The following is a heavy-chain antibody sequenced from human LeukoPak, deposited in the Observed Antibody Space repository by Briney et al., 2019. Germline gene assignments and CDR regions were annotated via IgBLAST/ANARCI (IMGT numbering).Heavy chain of an antibody. V-gene: IGHV1-69*13. J-gene: IGHJ4*02. CDR1: GGTFSSYA. CDR2: IIPIFGTA. CDR3: ARVGDSTGYYYFDY. D-gene: IGHD3-22*01. Sequence: SVKVSCKASGGTFSSYAISWVRQAPGQGLEWMGGIIPIFGTANYAQKFQGRVTITADESTSTAYMELSSLRSEDTAVCYCARVGDSTGYYYFDYWGQGTLVTVSS.